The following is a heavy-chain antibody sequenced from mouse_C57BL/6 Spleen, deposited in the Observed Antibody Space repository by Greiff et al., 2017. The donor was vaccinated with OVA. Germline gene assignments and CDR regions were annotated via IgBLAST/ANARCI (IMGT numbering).Heavy chain of an antibody. CDR1: GYTFTSYW. CDR2: IDPSDSYT. V-gene: IGHV1-69*01. Sequence: VQLQQPGAELVMPGASVKLSCKASGYTFTSYWMHWVKQRPGQGLEWIGEIDPSDSYTNYNQKFKGKSTLTVDKSSSTAYMQLSSLTSEDSAVYYCARGGLSMTPRYFDVWGTGTTVTVSS. D-gene: IGHD2-3*01. CDR3: ARGGLSMTPRYFDV. J-gene: IGHJ1*03.